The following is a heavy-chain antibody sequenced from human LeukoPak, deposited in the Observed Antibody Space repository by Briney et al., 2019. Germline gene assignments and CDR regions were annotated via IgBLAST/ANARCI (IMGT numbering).Heavy chain of an antibody. Sequence: PSETLSLTCSVSGGSIGTFHWHWIRQPPGKGLEWIGYIFTTEVTNYSPSLKSRVTISVDTSKNQFSLRLSSVTAADTAVYYCARSDGIVGEGAWFDPWGQGTLVTVSS. CDR2: IFTTEVT. CDR3: ARSDGIVGEGAWFDP. CDR1: GGSIGTFH. V-gene: IGHV4-4*09. D-gene: IGHD1-26*01. J-gene: IGHJ5*02.